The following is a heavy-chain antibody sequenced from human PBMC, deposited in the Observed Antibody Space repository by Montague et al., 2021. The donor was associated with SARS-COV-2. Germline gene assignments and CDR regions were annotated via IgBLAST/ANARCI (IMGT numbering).Heavy chain of an antibody. D-gene: IGHD5-12*01. CDR1: GGSISSHY. J-gene: IGHJ3*02. Sequence: SETLSLTCAVSGGSISSHYWSWIRQPPGKGLEWIGYITHRGNTNYNTSLKSRVTISADTPKNQFSLRLSSVTAVDTAVYYCARITRISGFVAGFDIWGQGTLVTVSS. CDR3: ARITRISGFVAGFDI. CDR2: ITHRGNT. V-gene: IGHV4-59*11.